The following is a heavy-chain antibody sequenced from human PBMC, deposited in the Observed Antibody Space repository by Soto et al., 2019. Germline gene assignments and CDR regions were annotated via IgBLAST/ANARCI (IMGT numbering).Heavy chain of an antibody. D-gene: IGHD3-16*01. J-gene: IGHJ5*02. Sequence: SQTLSLTCAISGDSVSSNSAAWNWIRQSPSSGLEWLGSKYYRYKCYNDYAVSVKSRITINPYTSKNKFSLQLNSVTPEDTAVYSCARAGELYNWFDPWGQGTLVTVSS. CDR2: KYYRYKCYN. CDR3: ARAGELYNWFDP. V-gene: IGHV6-1*01. CDR1: GDSVSSNSAA.